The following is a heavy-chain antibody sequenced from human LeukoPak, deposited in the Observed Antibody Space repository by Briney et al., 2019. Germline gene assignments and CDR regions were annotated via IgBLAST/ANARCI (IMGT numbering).Heavy chain of an antibody. J-gene: IGHJ4*02. Sequence: GGSLRLSCAASGFTFSSYWMSWVRQAPGKGLEWVANIKQDGSEKYYVDSVKGRFTISRDNAKNSLYLQMNSLRAEDTAVYYCARAGSSWYSVYFDYWGQGTLVTVSS. CDR3: ARAGSSWYSVYFDY. D-gene: IGHD6-13*01. V-gene: IGHV3-7*01. CDR1: GFTFSSYW. CDR2: IKQDGSEK.